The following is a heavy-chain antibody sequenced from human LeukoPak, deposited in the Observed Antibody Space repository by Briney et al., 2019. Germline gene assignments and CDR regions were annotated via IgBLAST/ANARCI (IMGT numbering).Heavy chain of an antibody. CDR2: IYSGGST. V-gene: IGHV3-53*01. CDR3: ASLLAYCGGDCYNDAFDI. Sequence: GGSLRLSCAASGFTVSSNYMGWVRQAPGKGLEWVSVIYSGGSTYYADSVKGRFTISRDNSKNTLYLQMNSLRAEDTAVYYCASLLAYCGGDCYNDAFDIWGQGTMVTVSS. J-gene: IGHJ3*02. CDR1: GFTVSSNY. D-gene: IGHD2-21*02.